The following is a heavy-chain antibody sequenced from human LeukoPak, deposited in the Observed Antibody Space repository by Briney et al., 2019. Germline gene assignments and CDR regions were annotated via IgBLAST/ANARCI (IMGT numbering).Heavy chain of an antibody. J-gene: IGHJ5*02. V-gene: IGHV1-2*02. D-gene: IGHD6-19*01. Sequence: ASVKVSCKASGYTFTGHYLHWVRQAPGQGLEWMGWINPNSGGSNYVQKFQGRVTMTRDASISIAYMEVSSLRFDDTAVYYCARDGAVPGSYNWFDLWGQGTLVTVSS. CDR3: ARDGAVPGSYNWFDL. CDR2: INPNSGGS. CDR1: GYTFTGHY.